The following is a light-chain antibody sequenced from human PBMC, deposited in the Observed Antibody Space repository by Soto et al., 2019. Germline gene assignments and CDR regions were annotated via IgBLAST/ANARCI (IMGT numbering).Light chain of an antibody. J-gene: IGLJ1*01. Sequence: QSALTQPASVSGSPGQSITISCTGTSSDVGGYNYVSWYQQHPGKAPKLMIYDVSNRPSGVSNRLSGSKSGNTASLTISGLQAEDEADYYCSSYTSSSTLRHVFGTGTKVTVL. CDR2: DVS. CDR3: SSYTSSSTLRHV. CDR1: SSDVGGYNY. V-gene: IGLV2-14*01.